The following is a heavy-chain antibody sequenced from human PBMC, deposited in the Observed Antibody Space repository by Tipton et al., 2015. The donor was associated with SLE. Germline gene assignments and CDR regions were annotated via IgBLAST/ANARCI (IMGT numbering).Heavy chain of an antibody. J-gene: IGHJ6*02. V-gene: IGHV1-8*01. Sequence: QSGAEVKKPGASVKVSCKASGYTFTSFDINWVRQATGQGLEWMGWMNPNSGNTAYAQKFQGRVTMTRDTSMYYCARSRGVGGYDDQALGMDVWGQGTTVTVSS. D-gene: IGHD5-12*01. CDR3: V. CDR2: MNPNSGNT. CDR1: GYTFTSFD.